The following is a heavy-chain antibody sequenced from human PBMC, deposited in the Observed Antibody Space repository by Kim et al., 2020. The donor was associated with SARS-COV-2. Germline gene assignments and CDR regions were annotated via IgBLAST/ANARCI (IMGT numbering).Heavy chain of an antibody. D-gene: IGHD6-13*01. Sequence: SETLSLTCTVSGGSISSSNYYWGWIRQPPGKGLEWIGTIYYSGSSYYNPSLKSRVSISVDTSKNQFSLKLSSVTAANTAVYYCARHRGIAAPGSPFSDPWGQGTLVTVSS. V-gene: IGHV4-39*01. J-gene: IGHJ5*02. CDR2: IYYSGSS. CDR1: GGSISSSNYY. CDR3: ARHRGIAAPGSPFSDP.